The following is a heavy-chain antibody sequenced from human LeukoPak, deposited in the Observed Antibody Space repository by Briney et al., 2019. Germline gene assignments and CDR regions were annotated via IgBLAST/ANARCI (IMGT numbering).Heavy chain of an antibody. J-gene: IGHJ3*02. V-gene: IGHV3-53*01. CDR1: GFTFDDYA. Sequence: PGGSLRLSCAASGFTFDDYAMHWVRQAPGKGLEWVSVIYSGGSTYYADSVKGRFTISRDNSKNTLYLQMNSLRAEDTAVYYCARGVPAFDIWGQGTMVTVSS. CDR2: IYSGGST. D-gene: IGHD4/OR15-4a*01. CDR3: ARGVPAFDI.